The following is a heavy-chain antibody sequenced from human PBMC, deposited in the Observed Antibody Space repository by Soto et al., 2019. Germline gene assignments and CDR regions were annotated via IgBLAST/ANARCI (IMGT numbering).Heavy chain of an antibody. J-gene: IGHJ6*02. CDR2: FYPGDSDS. Sequence: GESLKISCQASGYRFTTYWIGWVHQMPGKGLEWMGIFYPGDSDSTYSPSFQGQVTISGDKSISAAYLQWSSLKASDTAIYYCARGGKGGSNFYGLDVWGQGTTVTVSS. D-gene: IGHD1-26*01. CDR3: ARGGKGGSNFYGLDV. V-gene: IGHV5-51*07. CDR1: GYRFTTYW.